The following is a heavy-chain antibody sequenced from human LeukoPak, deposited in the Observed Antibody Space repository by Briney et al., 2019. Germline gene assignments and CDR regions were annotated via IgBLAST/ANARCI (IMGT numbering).Heavy chain of an antibody. CDR2: IYYTGRT. V-gene: IGHV4-39*01. CDR1: GGPISSSSHS. D-gene: IGHD1-1*01. CDR3: AQSLGSGNWIGNWFDP. J-gene: IGHJ5*02. Sequence: SETLSLTCTVSGGPISSSSHSWGWIRQPPGKGLEWTGTIYYTGRTYYNPSLESRLTISVDTSKNQFSLELTSVTAADTAIYYCAQSLGSGNWIGNWFDPWGQGTLVTVSS.